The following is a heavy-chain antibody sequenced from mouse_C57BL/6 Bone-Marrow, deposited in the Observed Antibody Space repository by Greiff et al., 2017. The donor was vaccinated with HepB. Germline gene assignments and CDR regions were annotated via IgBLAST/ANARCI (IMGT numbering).Heavy chain of an antibody. CDR1: GYTFTDYY. Sequence: VQLQQSGAELVRPGASVKLSCKASGYTFTDYYINWVKQRTGQGLEWIARIYPGSGNTYYNEKFKGKATLTAEKSSSTAYRQLSSLTSEDSAVYFCARLELRGFAYWGQGTLVTVSA. CDR3: ARLELRGFAY. CDR2: IYPGSGNT. J-gene: IGHJ3*01. D-gene: IGHD1-1*01. V-gene: IGHV1-76*01.